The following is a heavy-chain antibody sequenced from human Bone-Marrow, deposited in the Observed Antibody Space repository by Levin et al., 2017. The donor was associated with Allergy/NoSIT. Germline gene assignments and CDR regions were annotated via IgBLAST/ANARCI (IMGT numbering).Heavy chain of an antibody. CDR2: IIPIFGTA. J-gene: IGHJ5*02. D-gene: IGHD2-15*01. CDR1: GGTFSSYA. Sequence: KISCKASGGTFSSYAISWVRQAPGQGLEWMGGIIPIFGTANYAQKFQGRVTITADESTSTAYMELSSLRSEDTAVYYCARARYCSGGSCYYWFDPWGQGTLVTVSS. CDR3: ARARYCSGGSCYYWFDP. V-gene: IGHV1-69*01.